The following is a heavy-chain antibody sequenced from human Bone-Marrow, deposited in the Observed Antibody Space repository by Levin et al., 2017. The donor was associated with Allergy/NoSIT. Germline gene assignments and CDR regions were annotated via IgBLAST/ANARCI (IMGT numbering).Heavy chain of an antibody. J-gene: IGHJ3*02. V-gene: IGHV3-23*01. CDR3: AKDRDYGDYPNAFDI. CDR2: ISGRGGRT. Sequence: SSETLSLTCEASGFTFSSYAMTWVRQAPGKGLEWVSTISGRGGRTFYTDSVKGRFTISRDNSKNTLYLQMNSLRAEDTAIYSCAKDRDYGDYPNAFDIWGQGTMVTVSS. CDR1: GFTFSSYA. D-gene: IGHD4-17*01.